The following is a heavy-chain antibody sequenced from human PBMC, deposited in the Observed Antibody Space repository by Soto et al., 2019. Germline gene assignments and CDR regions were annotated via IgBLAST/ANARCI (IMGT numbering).Heavy chain of an antibody. D-gene: IGHD2-15*01. V-gene: IGHV3-21*01. CDR2: ISSSSSYI. J-gene: IGHJ3*02. CDR3: ARLYCSGGSCYSGTHEPTDAFDI. Sequence: GGSLRLSCAASGFTFSSYSMNWVRQAPGKGLEWVSSISSSSSYIYYADSVKGRFTISRDNAKNSLYLQMNSLRAEDTAVYYCARLYCSGGSCYSGTHEPTDAFDIWGQGTMVTVSS. CDR1: GFTFSSYS.